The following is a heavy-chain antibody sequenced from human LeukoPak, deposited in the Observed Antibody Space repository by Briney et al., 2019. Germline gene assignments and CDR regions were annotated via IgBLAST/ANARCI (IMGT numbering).Heavy chain of an antibody. V-gene: IGHV4-59*01. Sequence: SETLSLTCTVSGASISSGYWSWIRQPPGKGLEWVGYVYYSGSTNYNPSLKSRVTISADMSKNQFSLRLSSVTAADTAVYYCARDPVGSNWFDPWGQGTLVTVSS. CDR1: GASISSGY. CDR3: ARDPVGSNWFDP. D-gene: IGHD3-10*01. CDR2: VYYSGST. J-gene: IGHJ5*02.